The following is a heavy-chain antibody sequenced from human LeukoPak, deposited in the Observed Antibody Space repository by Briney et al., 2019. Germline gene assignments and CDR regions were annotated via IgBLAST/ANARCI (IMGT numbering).Heavy chain of an antibody. CDR3: ARAPDGYCGGDCYPQGY. D-gene: IGHD2-21*01. V-gene: IGHV1-2*02. J-gene: IGHJ4*02. CDR1: GYTFTGYY. CDR2: INPNSGGT. Sequence: ALVKVSCKASGYTFTGYYMHWVRQAPGQGLEWMGWINPNSGGTNYAQKFQGRVTMTRDTSISTAYMELSRLRSDDTAVYYCARAPDGYCGGDCYPQGYWGQGTLVTVSS.